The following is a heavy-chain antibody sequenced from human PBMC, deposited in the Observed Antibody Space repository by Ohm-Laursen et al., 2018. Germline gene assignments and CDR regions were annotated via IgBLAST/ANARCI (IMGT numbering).Heavy chain of an antibody. CDR2: ISSSSSNI. D-gene: IGHD2-8*01. J-gene: IGHJ4*02. Sequence: GSLRLSCSASGFTFSSYSMNWVRQAPGKGLEWVSCISSSSSNIYYADSVKGRFTISRDNAKNSLHLQMNSLRAEDTAVYYCARGVYATPYFDYWGQGILVTVSS. CDR1: GFTFSSYS. CDR3: ARGVYATPYFDY. V-gene: IGHV3-48*01.